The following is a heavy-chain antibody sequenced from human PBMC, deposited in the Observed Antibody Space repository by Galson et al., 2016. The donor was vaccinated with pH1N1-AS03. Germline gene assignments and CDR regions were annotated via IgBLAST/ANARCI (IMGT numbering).Heavy chain of an antibody. Sequence: CAASGFTFSDYYMSWIRQAPGKGLEWISCITSSGGSGPTIYYADSVKGRFTISRDNAKNSLYLQMNSLRADDTAVYYCARGWYDIWTGYLVDPFDYWGQGALVTVSS. CDR3: ARGWYDIWTGYLVDPFDY. J-gene: IGHJ4*02. CDR2: ITSSGGSGPTI. CDR1: GFTFSDYY. D-gene: IGHD3-9*01. V-gene: IGHV3-11*01.